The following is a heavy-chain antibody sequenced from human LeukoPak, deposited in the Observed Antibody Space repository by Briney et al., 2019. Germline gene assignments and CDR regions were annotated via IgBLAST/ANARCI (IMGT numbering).Heavy chain of an antibody. Sequence: GTFTXXAISWVRQAPGQGLEWRGGIIPIFGTAHYAQKFQGRVTITSDESRRTAYMELSSVRCKDTAVYSCATALYYYDSSGYHRRRWWFDPWGQGTLVTVSS. CDR2: IIPIFGTA. D-gene: IGHD3-22*01. CDR1: GTFTXXA. J-gene: IGHJ5*02. V-gene: IGHV1-69*01. CDR3: ATALYYYDSSGYHRRRWWFDP.